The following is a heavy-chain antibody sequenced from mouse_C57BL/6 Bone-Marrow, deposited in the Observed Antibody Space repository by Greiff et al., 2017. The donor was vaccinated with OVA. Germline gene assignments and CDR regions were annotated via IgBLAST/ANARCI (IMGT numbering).Heavy chain of an antibody. Sequence: VQLQQSGPGLVKPSQSLSLTCSVTGYSITSGYYWNWIRQFPGNKLEWMGYISYDGSNNYNPSLKNRISITRDTSKNQFFLKLNSVTTEDTATYYCARSGTGTSFAYWGQGTLVTVSA. J-gene: IGHJ3*01. CDR2: ISYDGSN. CDR3: ARSGTGTSFAY. V-gene: IGHV3-6*01. CDR1: GYSITSGYY. D-gene: IGHD4-1*01.